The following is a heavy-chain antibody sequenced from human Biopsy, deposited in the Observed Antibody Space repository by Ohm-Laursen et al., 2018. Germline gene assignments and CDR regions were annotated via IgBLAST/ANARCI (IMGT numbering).Heavy chain of an antibody. Sequence: ASVKVSCKTSGYTFTSYELNWVRQATGQGLEWMGWMNPDSGNTGYAQNFQGRVTMTRNTSISTAYMELSSLRSEDTAVYFCARADPPLFYYGSGSSNWFDPWGQGTLVTVSS. CDR1: GYTFTSYE. CDR2: MNPDSGNT. CDR3: ARADPPLFYYGSGSSNWFDP. J-gene: IGHJ5*02. V-gene: IGHV1-8*01. D-gene: IGHD3-10*01.